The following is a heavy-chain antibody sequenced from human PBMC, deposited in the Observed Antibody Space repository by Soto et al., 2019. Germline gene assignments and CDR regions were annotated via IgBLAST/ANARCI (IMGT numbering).Heavy chain of an antibody. Sequence: SETLSLTCTVSGGSISSSSYYWGWIRQPPGKGLEWIGSIYYSGSTYYNPSLKSRVTISVDTSKNQFSLKLSSVTAADTAVYYCARDIDNYYDSSGYYYWGQGTLVTVSS. CDR3: ARDIDNYYDSSGYYY. CDR1: GGSISSSSYY. J-gene: IGHJ4*02. D-gene: IGHD3-22*01. CDR2: IYYSGST. V-gene: IGHV4-39*02.